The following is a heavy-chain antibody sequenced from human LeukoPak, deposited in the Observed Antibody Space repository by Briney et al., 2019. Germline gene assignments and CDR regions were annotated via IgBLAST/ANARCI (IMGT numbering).Heavy chain of an antibody. CDR3: ARDSLSNGWNGMDV. CDR2: ISSNGGST. D-gene: IGHD2-8*01. V-gene: IGHV3-64*01. Sequence: GGSLRLSCAAFGFTFSSYAMHWVRQAPGKGLEHVSAISSNGGSTFYASSVKDRFAISRDNSKNTLYLQMGSLRPEDMAVYYCARDSLSNGWNGMDVWGQGTTVTVSS. CDR1: GFTFSSYA. J-gene: IGHJ6*02.